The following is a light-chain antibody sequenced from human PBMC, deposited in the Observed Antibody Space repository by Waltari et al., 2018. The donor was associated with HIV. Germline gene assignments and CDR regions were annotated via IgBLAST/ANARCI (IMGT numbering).Light chain of an antibody. CDR3: NSRDSSGNHLYWV. CDR1: SLRNYF. V-gene: IGLV3-19*01. J-gene: IGLJ3*02. Sequence: SSVLTQDPAVSVALGQTVRITCQGDSLRNYFESRYQQKQGQAPVLVMYAKNSRPSGIPNRFSGSNSGNTASLTITGAQAEDEADYYCNSRDSSGNHLYWVFGGGTKLTVL. CDR2: AKN.